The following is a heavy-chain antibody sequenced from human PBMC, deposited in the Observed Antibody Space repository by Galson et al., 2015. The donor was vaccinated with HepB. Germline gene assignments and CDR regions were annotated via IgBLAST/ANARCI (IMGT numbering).Heavy chain of an antibody. D-gene: IGHD2-2*01. CDR2: ISSSSSTI. V-gene: IGHV3-48*01. CDR3: ARDQGGDIVVVPAAEFDY. Sequence: SLRLSCAASGFTFSSYSMNWVRQAPGKGLEWVSYISSSSSTIYYADSVKGRFTISRDNAKNSLYLQMNSLRAEDTAVYYCARDQGGDIVVVPAAEFDYWGQGTLVTVSS. J-gene: IGHJ4*02. CDR1: GFTFSSYS.